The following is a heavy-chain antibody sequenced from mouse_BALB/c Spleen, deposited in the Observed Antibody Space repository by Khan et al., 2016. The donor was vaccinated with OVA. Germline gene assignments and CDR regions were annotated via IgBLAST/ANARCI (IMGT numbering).Heavy chain of an antibody. CDR2: INPSNGYT. D-gene: IGHD2-14*01. V-gene: IGHV1-4*01. CDR1: GYTFTSYT. CDR3: VRDGAYHRSDGWFAY. J-gene: IGHJ3*01. Sequence: VQLQESGAELARPGASVKMSCKASGYTFTSYTIHWIKKRPGQGLEWIGYINPSNGYTNSNQKFKDKATLTTDKSSTTAYLQLRRLTSDDSAVYMCVRDGAYHRSDGWFAYWGQGTLVTVSA.